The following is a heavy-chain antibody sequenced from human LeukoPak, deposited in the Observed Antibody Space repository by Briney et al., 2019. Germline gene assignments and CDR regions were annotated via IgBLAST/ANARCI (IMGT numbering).Heavy chain of an antibody. CDR3: AQRQGPMSGTYDYFDP. CDR1: GGSISGYY. Sequence: SETLSHTCTVSGGSISGYYWTWIRQPPGQGLEWIAYIHSNGYTNYNPSLRSRVTISVDPSKNQFSLTVTPVTAADTAIYYCAQRQGPMSGTYDYFDPWGQGALVTVSS. J-gene: IGHJ5*02. D-gene: IGHD1-26*01. V-gene: IGHV4-4*09. CDR2: IHSNGYT.